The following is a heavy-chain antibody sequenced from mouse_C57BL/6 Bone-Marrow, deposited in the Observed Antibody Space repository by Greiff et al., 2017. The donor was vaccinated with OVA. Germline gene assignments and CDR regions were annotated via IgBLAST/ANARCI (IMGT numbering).Heavy chain of an antibody. D-gene: IGHD1-1*01. V-gene: IGHV5-9-1*02. J-gene: IGHJ4*01. CDR1: GFTFSSYA. CDR2: ISSGGDYI. Sequence: DVKLVESGEGLVKPGGSLKLSCAASGFTFSSYAMSWVRQTPEKRLEWVAYISSGGDYIYYADTVKGRFTISRDNARNTLYLQMSSLKSEDTAMYYCTSSYYYGSRGWAMDYWGQGTSVTVSS. CDR3: TSSYYYGSRGWAMDY.